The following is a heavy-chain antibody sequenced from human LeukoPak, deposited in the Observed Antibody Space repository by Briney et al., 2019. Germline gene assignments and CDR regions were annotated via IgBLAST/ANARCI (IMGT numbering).Heavy chain of an antibody. CDR1: GGTFSSYA. CDR2: IIPIFGTA. Sequence: SVKVSCKASGGTFSSYAISWVRQAPGQGLEWMGGIIPIFGTASYAQKFQGRVTITADESTSTAYMELSSLRSEDTAVYYCARDYDYVWGSLTSWFDPWGQGTLVTVSS. J-gene: IGHJ5*02. D-gene: IGHD3-16*01. CDR3: ARDYDYVWGSLTSWFDP. V-gene: IGHV1-69*13.